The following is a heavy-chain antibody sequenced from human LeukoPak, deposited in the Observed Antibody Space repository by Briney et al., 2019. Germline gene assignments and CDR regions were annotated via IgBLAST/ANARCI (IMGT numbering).Heavy chain of an antibody. D-gene: IGHD5-12*01. CDR1: GGSFSGYY. CDR2: INHSGST. CDR3: ARGGSRWPRFPYYFDY. J-gene: IGHJ4*02. V-gene: IGHV4-34*01. Sequence: SETLSLTCAVYGGSFSGYYWSWIRQPPGKGLEWIGEINHSGSTNYNPSLKSRVTISVDTSKNQFSLKLSSVTAADTAVYYCARGGSRWPRFPYYFDYWGQGTLVTVSS.